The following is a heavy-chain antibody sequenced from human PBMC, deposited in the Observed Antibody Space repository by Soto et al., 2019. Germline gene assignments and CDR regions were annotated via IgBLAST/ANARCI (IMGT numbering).Heavy chain of an antibody. CDR2: IYSGGST. V-gene: IGHV3-66*01. CDR1: GFTVSSNY. Sequence: EVPLVESGGGLVQPGGSLRLSCAASGFTVSSNYMSWVRQAPGKGLEWVSVIYSGGSTYYADSVKGRFTISRDNTKTTLCLQVSSRRAVDAAVYYWARGLYRGLHCFDSLGQGTLVTVSS. CDR3: ARGLYRGLHCFDS. D-gene: IGHD5-12*01. J-gene: IGHJ4*02.